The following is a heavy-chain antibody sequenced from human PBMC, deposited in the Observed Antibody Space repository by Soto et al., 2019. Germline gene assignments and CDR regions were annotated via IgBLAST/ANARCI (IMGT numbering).Heavy chain of an antibody. V-gene: IGHV3-30-3*01. CDR3: ARDGAAAGTRDYYYYYGMDV. Sequence: QVQLVESGGGVVQPGRSLRLACAASEFTFSSYAMHWVRQAPGKGLEWVAVISYDGSNKYYADSVKGRFTISRDNSKNTLYLLMNSLRAEDTAVYYSARDGAAAGTRDYYYYYGMDVWGQGTTVTVSS. D-gene: IGHD6-13*01. CDR1: EFTFSSYA. CDR2: ISYDGSNK. J-gene: IGHJ6*02.